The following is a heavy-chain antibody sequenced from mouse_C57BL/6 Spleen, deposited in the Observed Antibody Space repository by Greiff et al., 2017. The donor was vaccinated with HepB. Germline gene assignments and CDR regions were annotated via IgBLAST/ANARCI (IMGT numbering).Heavy chain of an antibody. D-gene: IGHD2-1*01. Sequence: QVQLQQSGPELVKPGASVKISCKASGYAFSSSWMNWVKQRPGKGLEWIGRIYPGDGDTNYNGKFKGKATLTADKSSSTAYMQLSSLTSEDSAVYFCASYGNYDFDYWGQGTTLTVSS. J-gene: IGHJ2*01. CDR1: GYAFSSSW. V-gene: IGHV1-82*01. CDR2: IYPGDGDT. CDR3: ASYGNYDFDY.